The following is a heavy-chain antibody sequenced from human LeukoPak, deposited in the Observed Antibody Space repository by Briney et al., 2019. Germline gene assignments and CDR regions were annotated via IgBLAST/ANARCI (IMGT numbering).Heavy chain of an antibody. CDR3: AKGGNGYYNLDS. D-gene: IGHD3-9*01. Sequence: GGSLRLSCVASGFTFSTYSMNWVRQAPGKGLEWVSCISSTSSRYIYYADSVKCRFTISRDNAKNSLYLQMISLRAEDTAVYYCAKGGNGYYNLDSWGQGTLVTVSS. CDR2: ISSTSSRYI. V-gene: IGHV3-21*01. J-gene: IGHJ4*02. CDR1: GFTFSTYS.